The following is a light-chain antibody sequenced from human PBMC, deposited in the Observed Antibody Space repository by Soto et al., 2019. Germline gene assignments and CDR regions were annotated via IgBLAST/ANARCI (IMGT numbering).Light chain of an antibody. Sequence: EIVMTQSTVTLSVSPGDRATLSCRASQSVNSNLAWYQQKPGQTPKLLIYVASTSATRIPARFSGSGSGKECTLTISSLQSEDFAVYYGQQYNGWPLTFGGGTKVEFK. CDR3: QQYNGWPLT. CDR1: QSVNSN. J-gene: IGKJ4*01. CDR2: VAS. V-gene: IGKV3-15*01.